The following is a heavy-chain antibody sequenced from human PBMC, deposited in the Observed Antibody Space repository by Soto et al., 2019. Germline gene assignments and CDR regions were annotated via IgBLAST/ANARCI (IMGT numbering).Heavy chain of an antibody. CDR3: ARGLDRLGYCSGGSCYSGSSDWFDP. CDR1: GGSISSGDYY. Sequence: PSETLSLTCTVSGGSISSGDYYWSWIRQPPGKGLEWIGYIYYSGSTYYNPSLKSRVTISVDTSKNQFSLKLSSVTAADTAVYYCARGLDRLGYCSGGSCYSGSSDWFDPWGQGTLVTVSS. J-gene: IGHJ5*02. CDR2: IYYSGST. D-gene: IGHD2-15*01. V-gene: IGHV4-30-4*01.